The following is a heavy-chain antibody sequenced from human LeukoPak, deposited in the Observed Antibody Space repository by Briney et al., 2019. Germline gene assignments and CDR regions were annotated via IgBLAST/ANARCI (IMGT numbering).Heavy chain of an antibody. CDR2: IFGTENT. J-gene: IGHJ5*02. V-gene: IGHV4-4*07. D-gene: IGHD3-22*01. Sequence: SETLSLTCSVSGDSISAYYWSWIRQPAGKGMEWIGRIFGTENTDYSPSLKSRVTMSVDTSKNQISLNVTSVTAADTAVYFCARDNIYDSSVFDPWGPGTLVTVSS. CDR3: ARDNIYDSSVFDP. CDR1: GDSISAYY.